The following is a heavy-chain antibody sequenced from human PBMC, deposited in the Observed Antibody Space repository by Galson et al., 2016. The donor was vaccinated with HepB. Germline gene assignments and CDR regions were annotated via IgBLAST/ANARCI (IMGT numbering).Heavy chain of an antibody. Sequence: SLRLSCAASTFTFRSYAMNWVRRAPGTGLEWVSGISGSGGNTYYADSVKGRFTISRDNSKNTLYLQMNSLRVEDTAFYYCAKVRRIRSTAGMDVWGQGTTVTVSS. J-gene: IGHJ6*02. V-gene: IGHV3-23*01. CDR1: TFTFRSYA. D-gene: IGHD2-15*01. CDR2: ISGSGGNT. CDR3: AKVRRIRSTAGMDV.